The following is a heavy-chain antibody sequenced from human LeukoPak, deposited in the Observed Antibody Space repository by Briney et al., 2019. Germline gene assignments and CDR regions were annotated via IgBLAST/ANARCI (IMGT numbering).Heavy chain of an antibody. CDR2: INPNSGGT. Sequence: ASVRVSCKASGYIFIGYYVHWVRQAPGQGLEWMGWINPNSGGTNFAQKFQGRVTMTRETSINTAYMDLSRLTSDDTAVYYCAKDRSGSYSPVPFDASDVWGQGTMVTVSS. J-gene: IGHJ3*01. CDR3: AKDRSGSYSPVPFDASDV. D-gene: IGHD1-26*01. V-gene: IGHV1-2*02. CDR1: GYIFIGYY.